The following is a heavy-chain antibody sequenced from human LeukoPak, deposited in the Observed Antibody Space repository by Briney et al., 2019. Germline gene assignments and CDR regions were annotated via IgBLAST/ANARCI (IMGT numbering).Heavy chain of an antibody. CDR3: AREAAAGRDAFDI. J-gene: IGHJ3*02. Sequence: GGSLRLSCAASGFTFSSYAMHWVRQAPGKGLEWVAVISYDGSNKYYADSVKGRFTISRDNSKNMLYLQMNSLRAEDTAVYYCAREAAAGRDAFDIWGQGTMVTVSS. D-gene: IGHD6-13*01. CDR1: GFTFSSYA. V-gene: IGHV3-30-3*01. CDR2: ISYDGSNK.